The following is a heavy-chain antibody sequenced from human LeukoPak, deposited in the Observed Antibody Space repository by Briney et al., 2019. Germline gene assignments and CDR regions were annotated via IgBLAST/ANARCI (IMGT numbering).Heavy chain of an antibody. Sequence: SETLSLTCTVSGYSISSGYYWGWIRQPPGKGLEWIGSIYHSGSTFDNPSLKSRVTISVDTSKNQFSLKLSSVTAADTAVYYCARLLIRFDPWGQGTLVTVSS. V-gene: IGHV4-38-2*02. CDR2: IYHSGST. J-gene: IGHJ5*02. CDR3: ARLLIRFDP. D-gene: IGHD2-15*01. CDR1: GYSISSGYY.